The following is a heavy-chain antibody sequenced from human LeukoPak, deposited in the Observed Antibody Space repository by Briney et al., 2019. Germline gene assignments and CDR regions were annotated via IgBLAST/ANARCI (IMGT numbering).Heavy chain of an antibody. CDR3: AKEGYCSGGSCYSYFDY. CDR1: GFTFSSYA. Sequence: GGSLRLSCAASGFTFSSYAMSWVRQAPGGGLEWVSAISGSGGSTSYADSVKGRFTISRDNSKNTLFLQMNSLRAEDTAVYYCAKEGYCSGGSCYSYFDYWGQGTLVTVSS. CDR2: ISGSGGST. V-gene: IGHV3-23*01. J-gene: IGHJ4*02. D-gene: IGHD2-15*01.